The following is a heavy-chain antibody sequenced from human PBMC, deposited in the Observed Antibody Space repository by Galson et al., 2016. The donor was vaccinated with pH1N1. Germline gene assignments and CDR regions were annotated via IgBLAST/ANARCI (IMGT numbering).Heavy chain of an antibody. V-gene: IGHV3-33*06. CDR2: INYDAYEK. CDR1: GFTFSHYA. CDR3: VKGQAITTVSIHFDF. J-gene: IGHJ4*02. D-gene: IGHD4-11*01. Sequence: SLKLSCATSGFTFSHYAMHWVRQAPGKGLEWVALINYDAYEKAYAGSVKGRFTVSRDTSNNTVYLQINSLKAEDTAVYYCVKGQAITTVSIHFDFWGQGTLVTVSS.